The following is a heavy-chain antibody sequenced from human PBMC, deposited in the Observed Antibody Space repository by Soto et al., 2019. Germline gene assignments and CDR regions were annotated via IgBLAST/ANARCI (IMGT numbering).Heavy chain of an antibody. CDR1: GYTFTDYH. Sequence: GASVKVSCKASGYTFTDYHIHWVRQAPGQGLEWLARINPNTGDTNSAQNFQGRVSVTLDSSTSTAYMELRSLTSDDTAAYYCARGRGVRGSIITTYYYYSLDVWGQGTTVTVSS. CDR3: ARGRGVRGSIITTYYYYSLDV. D-gene: IGHD3-10*01. J-gene: IGHJ6*02. V-gene: IGHV1-2*06. CDR2: INPNTGDT.